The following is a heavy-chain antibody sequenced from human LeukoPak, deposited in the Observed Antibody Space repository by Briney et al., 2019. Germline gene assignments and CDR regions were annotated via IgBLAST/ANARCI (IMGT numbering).Heavy chain of an antibody. CDR3: ARGQLLMVYAMKLRESLSWSYTDY. CDR2: ISYDGSNK. CDR1: EFTFSSYG. Sequence: GGSLRLSCAASEFTFSSYGMSWVRQAPGKGLEWVAVISYDGSNKYYADSVKGRFTISRDNSKNTLYLQMNSLRAEDTAVYYCARGQLLMVYAMKLRESLSWSYTDYWGQGTLVTVSS. J-gene: IGHJ4*02. D-gene: IGHD2-8*01. V-gene: IGHV3-30*03.